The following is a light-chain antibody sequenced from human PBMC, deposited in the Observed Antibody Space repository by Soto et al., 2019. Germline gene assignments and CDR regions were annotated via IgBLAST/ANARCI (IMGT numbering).Light chain of an antibody. CDR1: QGISSW. CDR3: HQANIFPLT. J-gene: IGKJ1*01. CDR2: AAS. Sequence: DIQMTQSPSSVSASVGDRATITCRASQGISSWLAWYQQKPGKAPRLLIYAASSLHSGVPSRFSGSGSGTDFTPAISSLEPEDFGASYWHQANIFPLTFGHGTKVEIK. V-gene: IGKV1-12*01.